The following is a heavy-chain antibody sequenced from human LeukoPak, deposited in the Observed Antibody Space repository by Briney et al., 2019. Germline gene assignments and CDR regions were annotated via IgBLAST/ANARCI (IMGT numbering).Heavy chain of an antibody. J-gene: IGHJ3*02. V-gene: IGHV1-69*04. D-gene: IGHD1-26*01. CDR3: ARDQPGSWDPLAAFDI. Sequence: SVKVSCKASGGTFSSYAISWVRQAPGQGLEWMGRIIPILGIANYAQKFQGRVTITADKSTSTAYMELSSLRSEDTAVYYCARDQPGSWDPLAAFDIWGQGTMVTVSS. CDR2: IIPILGIA. CDR1: GGTFSSYA.